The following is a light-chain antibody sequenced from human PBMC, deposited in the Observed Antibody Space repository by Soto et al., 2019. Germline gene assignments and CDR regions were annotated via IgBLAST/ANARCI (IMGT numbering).Light chain of an antibody. CDR2: EHN. Sequence: NFMLTQSHSVSESPGKTVTISCTRSSGGLASNYVQWYQQRPGSAPTTVIYEHNQRPSGVPDRFSGSTDGSSNSASLTISGLQTEDEAAYYCQSYDSSTVIFGGGTKVTVL. V-gene: IGLV6-57*04. CDR1: SGGLASNY. CDR3: QSYDSSTVI. J-gene: IGLJ2*01.